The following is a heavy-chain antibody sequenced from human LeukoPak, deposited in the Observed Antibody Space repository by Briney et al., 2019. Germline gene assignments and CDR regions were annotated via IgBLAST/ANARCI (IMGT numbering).Heavy chain of an antibody. V-gene: IGHV3-7*03. CDR2: IRQDGSGK. D-gene: IGHD1-26*01. CDR3: ARDKGADEGSKFDY. CDR1: GFTFSSYW. Sequence: GGSLRLSCAASGFTFSSYWMSWVRQAPGKGLEWVANIRQDGSGKYYVDSVKGRYTISRDNAKNSLYLQMNSLRAEDTAVYYCARDKGADEGSKFDYWGQGTLVTVSS. J-gene: IGHJ4*02.